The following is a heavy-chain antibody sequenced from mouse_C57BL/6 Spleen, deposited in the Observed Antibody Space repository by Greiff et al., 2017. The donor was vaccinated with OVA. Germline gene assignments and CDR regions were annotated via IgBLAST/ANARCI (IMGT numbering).Heavy chain of an antibody. CDR2: INPNDGGT. CDR3: ARRDGYYDAY. J-gene: IGHJ3*01. Sequence: EVQLQQSGPELVKPGASVKIPCKASGYTFTDYNMDWVKQSHGKSLEWIGDINPNDGGTIYNQKFKGKATLTVDKSSSTAYMELRSLTSEDTAVYYCARRDGYYDAYWGQGTLVTVSA. CDR1: GYTFTDYN. D-gene: IGHD2-3*01. V-gene: IGHV1-18*01.